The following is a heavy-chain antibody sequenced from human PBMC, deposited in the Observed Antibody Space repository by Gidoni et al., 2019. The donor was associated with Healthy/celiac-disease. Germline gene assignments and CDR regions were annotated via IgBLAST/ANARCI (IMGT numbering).Heavy chain of an antibody. CDR1: GFTFSSYS. D-gene: IGHD6-25*01. V-gene: IGHV3-21*01. CDR3: ARTRTSSAGFDY. J-gene: IGHJ4*02. CDR2: ISSSSSYI. Sequence: EVQLVESGGGLVKPGGSLRLSCAASGFTFSSYSMNWVRQAPGKGLEWVSSISSSSSYIYYADSVKGRFTISRDNAKNSLYLQMNSLRAEDTAVYYCARTRTSSAGFDYWGQGTLVTVSS.